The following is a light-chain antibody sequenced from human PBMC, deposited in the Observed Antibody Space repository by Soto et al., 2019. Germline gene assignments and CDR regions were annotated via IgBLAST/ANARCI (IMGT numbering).Light chain of an antibody. V-gene: IGKV1-5*01. CDR1: QTISSW. CDR2: DAS. J-gene: IGKJ1*01. Sequence: QSPSTLSGSVGDRVTITCRASQTISSWLAWYQQKPGKAPSLIIYDASTLERGVPSRFSGSGSGTEFTLIISNLQPDDFATYYCQQFKDYVWTFGQGTKV. CDR3: QQFKDYVWT.